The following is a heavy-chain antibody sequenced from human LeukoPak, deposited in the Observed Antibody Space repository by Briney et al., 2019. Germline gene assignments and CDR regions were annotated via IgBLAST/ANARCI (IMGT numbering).Heavy chain of an antibody. D-gene: IGHD2-21*02. CDR3: AKCRGGDCYGAFDI. Sequence: PSGTLSLTCAVSGGSISSSNWWSWVRQPPGKGLEWIGDIYHSGTTNYNTTLKSRVTISIDNSKNQFSLKLSSVTAADTAVYYCAKCRGGDCYGAFDIWGQGTIVIVSS. V-gene: IGHV4-4*02. CDR2: IYHSGTT. CDR1: GGSISSSNW. J-gene: IGHJ3*02.